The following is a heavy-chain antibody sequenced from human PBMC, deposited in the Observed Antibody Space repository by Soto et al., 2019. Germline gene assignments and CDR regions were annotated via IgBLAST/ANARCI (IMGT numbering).Heavy chain of an antibody. CDR1: GGSISSGGYY. V-gene: IGHV4-31*03. Sequence: SETLSLTCTVSGGSISSGGYYWSWIRRHPGKGLEWIGYIYYSGSTYYNPSLKSRVTISVDTSKNQFSLKLSSVTAADTAVYYCASSSPDFWSGYSYYYGMDVWGQGTTVTVSS. J-gene: IGHJ6*02. CDR3: ASSSPDFWSGYSYYYGMDV. CDR2: IYYSGST. D-gene: IGHD3-3*01.